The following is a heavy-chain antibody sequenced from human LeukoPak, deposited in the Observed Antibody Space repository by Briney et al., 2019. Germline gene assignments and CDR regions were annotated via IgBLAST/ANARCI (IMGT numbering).Heavy chain of an antibody. CDR1: GGSISSYY. Sequence: SETLSLTCTVSGGSISSYYWSWIRQPPGKGLEWIGYIYYSGSTNYNPSLKSRVTISVDTSKNQFSLKLSSVTAADTSVYYCARDDRGTLDYWGQGTLVTVSS. V-gene: IGHV4-59*01. CDR2: IYYSGST. J-gene: IGHJ4*02. CDR3: ARDDRGTLDY.